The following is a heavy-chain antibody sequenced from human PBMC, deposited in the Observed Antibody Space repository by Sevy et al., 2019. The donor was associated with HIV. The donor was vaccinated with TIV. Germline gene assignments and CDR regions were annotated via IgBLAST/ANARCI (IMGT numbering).Heavy chain of an antibody. CDR1: GFNFLSYV. CDR3: AKEESGGYF. D-gene: IGHD6-19*01. J-gene: IGHJ4*02. Sequence: GGSLRLSCAASGFNFLSYVISWVRQTPGQGLEWVSSISSSGGFTYYADSVKGRFTISRDNSKNSVDLQINSLRADDTAVYFCAKEESGGYFWGQGTLVIVSS. V-gene: IGHV3-23*01. CDR2: ISSSGGFT.